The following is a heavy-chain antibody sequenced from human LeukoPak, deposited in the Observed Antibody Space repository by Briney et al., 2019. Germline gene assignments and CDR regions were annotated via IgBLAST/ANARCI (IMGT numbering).Heavy chain of an antibody. CDR1: GYTFTSYG. V-gene: IGHV1-18*01. D-gene: IGHD4-17*01. Sequence: ASVKVSCKASGYTFTSYGISWVRQAPGQGLEWMGWISAYNGNTNYAQKLQGRATMTTDTSTSTAYMELRSLRSDDTAVYYCARVVLGMTTVSPPPDYWGQGTLVTVSS. CDR3: ARVVLGMTTVSPPPDY. CDR2: ISAYNGNT. J-gene: IGHJ4*02.